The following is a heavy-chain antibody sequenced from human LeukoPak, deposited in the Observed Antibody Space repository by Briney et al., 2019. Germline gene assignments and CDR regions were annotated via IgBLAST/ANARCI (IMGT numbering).Heavy chain of an antibody. CDR1: GYSISSGYY. CDR2: IYHTGST. V-gene: IGHV4-38-2*02. Sequence: PSETLSLTCSVSGYSISSGYYWDWIRQPPGKGLEWIGSIYHTGSTYYNPSLKSRVTISVDTSKNQFSLKLSSVTAADTAVYYCARDIAARNYYHYYMDVWGKGTTVTVSS. D-gene: IGHD6-6*01. J-gene: IGHJ6*03. CDR3: ARDIAARNYYHYYMDV.